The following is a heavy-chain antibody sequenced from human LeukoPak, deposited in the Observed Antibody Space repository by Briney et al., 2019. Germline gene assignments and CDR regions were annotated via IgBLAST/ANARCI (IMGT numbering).Heavy chain of an antibody. CDR1: GGYINNYY. D-gene: IGHD3-16*01. CDR2: IFYSVNT. Sequence: KPSETLSLTCTVSGGYINNYYWSWIRQPPGKGLEWIGYIFYSVNTNYNPSLRSRVSISDDTSKNQFSLKLSSVTAADTAVYFCARHQEGGPLYGMGVWGQGTTVTVSS. CDR3: ARHQEGGPLYGMGV. J-gene: IGHJ6*02. V-gene: IGHV4-59*08.